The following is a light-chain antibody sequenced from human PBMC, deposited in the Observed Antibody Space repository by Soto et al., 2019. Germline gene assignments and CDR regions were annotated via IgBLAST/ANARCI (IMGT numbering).Light chain of an antibody. Sequence: EIVLTQSPATLSLSPGERATLSGRASQSVSSYLAWYQQEPGQAPRLLIYDASNRATGIPARFSGIGSGTDFTLTIRRLEPEDFAVDYCQQYGSSGTFGQGTKGEIK. CDR3: QQYGSSGT. J-gene: IGKJ1*01. V-gene: IGKV3-11*01. CDR2: DAS. CDR1: QSVSSY.